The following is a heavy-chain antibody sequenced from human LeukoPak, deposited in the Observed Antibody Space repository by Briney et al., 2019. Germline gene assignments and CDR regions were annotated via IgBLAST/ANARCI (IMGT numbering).Heavy chain of an antibody. J-gene: IGHJ3*02. Sequence: SQTLSLTCTVSGGSISSGGYYWSWIRQHPGKGLEWIGYICYSGSTYYNPSLRSRVTISVDTSKNQFSLKLSSVTAADTAVYFCARRRVVVASTDGASGAFDIWGQGTMVTVSS. CDR3: ARRRVVVASTDGASGAFDI. CDR1: GGSISSGGYY. V-gene: IGHV4-31*03. D-gene: IGHD2-15*01. CDR2: ICYSGST.